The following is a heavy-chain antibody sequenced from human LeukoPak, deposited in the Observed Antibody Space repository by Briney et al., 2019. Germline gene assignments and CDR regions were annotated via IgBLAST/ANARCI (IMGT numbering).Heavy chain of an antibody. V-gene: IGHV1-2*02. CDR2: INPNSGGT. CDR3: ARTPLSYSSSSAWGVDAFDI. J-gene: IGHJ3*02. D-gene: IGHD6-6*01. CDR1: GYTFTGYY. Sequence: ASVKVSCKASGYTFTGYYMHWVRQAPGQGLEWMGWINPNSGGTNYAQKFQGRVTMTRDTSISTAYMELSRLRSDDTAVYYCARTPLSYSSSSAWGVDAFDIWGQGTMVTVSS.